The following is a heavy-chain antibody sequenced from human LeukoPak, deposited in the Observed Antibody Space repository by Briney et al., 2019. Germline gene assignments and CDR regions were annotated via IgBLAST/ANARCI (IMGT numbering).Heavy chain of an antibody. Sequence: GASVKVSCKASGGTFSSYAISWVRQAPGQGLEWMGGIIPIFGTADYAQKFQGRVTVTRDTYASTVYMKLSSLRSGDTAVYYCARGRYYDDSSVYFFDYWGQGTLVTVSS. D-gene: IGHD3-22*01. V-gene: IGHV1-69*05. CDR1: GGTFSSYA. CDR2: IIPIFGTA. CDR3: ARGRYYDDSSVYFFDY. J-gene: IGHJ4*02.